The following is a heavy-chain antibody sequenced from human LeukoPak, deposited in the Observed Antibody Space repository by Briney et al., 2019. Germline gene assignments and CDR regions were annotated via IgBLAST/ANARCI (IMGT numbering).Heavy chain of an antibody. CDR3: ARTPKDYYDSSGDYGWFDP. Sequence: ASVKVSCKPSRGTFSSYAVSWVRQAPGQGLEWMGRIIPIFGIANYARKFQGRVTITADKATSTAYMELSSLRYEDTAVYYCARTPKDYYDSSGDYGWFDPWGQGTLVTVSS. CDR2: IIPIFGIA. V-gene: IGHV1-69*17. CDR1: RGTFSSYA. J-gene: IGHJ5*02. D-gene: IGHD3-22*01.